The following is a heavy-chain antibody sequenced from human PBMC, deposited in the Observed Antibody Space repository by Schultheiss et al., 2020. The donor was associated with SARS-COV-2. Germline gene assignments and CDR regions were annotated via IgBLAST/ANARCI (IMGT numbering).Heavy chain of an antibody. CDR2: TSYDGTNE. CDR3: VRDRGFGAFDS. V-gene: IGHV3-30*03. D-gene: IGHD3-10*01. J-gene: IGHJ4*02. Sequence: GGSLRLSCAASGFTFSSDAMSWVRQAPGKGLEWVAVTSYDGTNEYYTDSVKGRFTISRDNAKSSVFLQMDSLRGDDTGVFYCVRDRGFGAFDSWGQGTLVTVSS. CDR1: GFTFSSDA.